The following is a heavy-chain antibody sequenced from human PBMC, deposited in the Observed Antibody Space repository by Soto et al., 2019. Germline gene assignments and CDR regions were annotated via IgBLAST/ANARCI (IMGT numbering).Heavy chain of an antibody. CDR1: GYTFTSYY. CDR2: INPSGGRT. Sequence: VASVKVSCKASGYTFTSYYMHWVRQAPGQGLEWMGIINPSGGRTSYAQKFQGRVTMTRDTSTSTVYMELSSLRSEDTAVYYCARDILNYNDSSGYFDYWGQGTLVTVSS. CDR3: ARDILNYNDSSGYFDY. J-gene: IGHJ4*02. V-gene: IGHV1-46*01. D-gene: IGHD3-22*01.